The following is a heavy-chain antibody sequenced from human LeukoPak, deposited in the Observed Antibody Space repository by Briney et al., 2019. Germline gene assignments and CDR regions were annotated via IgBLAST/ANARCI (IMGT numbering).Heavy chain of an antibody. Sequence: SETLSLTCAVSGSSISSSNRWSWVRQPPGKGLEWIGEIYQSGSTNYNPSLKGRVTISVDKSKNQFSLKLSSVTAADTAVYYCARDSTHGDHTFFDYWGQGTLVTVSS. V-gene: IGHV4-4*02. CDR2: IYQSGST. CDR1: GSSISSSNR. J-gene: IGHJ4*02. D-gene: IGHD4-17*01. CDR3: ARDSTHGDHTFFDY.